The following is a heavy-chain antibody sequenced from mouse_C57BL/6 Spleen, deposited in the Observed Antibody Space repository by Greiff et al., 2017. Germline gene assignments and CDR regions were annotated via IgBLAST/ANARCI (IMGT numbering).Heavy chain of an antibody. CDR1: GYTFTEST. J-gene: IGHJ3*01. V-gene: IGHV1-62-2*01. CDR3: ARHEERWLLRWFAY. Sequence: QVQLQQSGAELVKPGASVKLSCKASGYTFTESTIHWVKQRSGQGLEWIGWFYPGSGSIKYNEKFKDKATLTADKSSSTVYRERSRVNSEVSAVDFGARHEERWLLRWFAYWGQGTLVTVSA. CDR2: FYPGSGSI. D-gene: IGHD2-3*01.